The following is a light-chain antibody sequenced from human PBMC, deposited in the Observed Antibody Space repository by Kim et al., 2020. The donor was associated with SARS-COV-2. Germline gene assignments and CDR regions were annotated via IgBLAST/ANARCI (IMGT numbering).Light chain of an antibody. J-gene: IGKJ4*01. CDR2: RAS. V-gene: IGKV3-20*01. CDR1: QSVTNNF. Sequence: EIVLTQSPGTLSLSPGERATLSCRASQSVTNNFLAWYQQTPGQAPRVLIYRASKRATGVPDRVSGSGSGTDFTLTITRLEPEDFAVYYCQRNSSSPLTFGGGTKVDIK. CDR3: QRNSSSPLT.